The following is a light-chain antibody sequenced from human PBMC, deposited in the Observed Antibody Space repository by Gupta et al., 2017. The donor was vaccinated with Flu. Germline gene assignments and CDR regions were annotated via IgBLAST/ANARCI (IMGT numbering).Light chain of an antibody. CDR1: QDISNY. V-gene: IGKV1-33*01. Sequence: SSLFVSVGDRLTITCQASQDISNYLNWYQQKPGKAPKLLIYAASNWQTGVPSRFSGSGSGTDFTFTITNRQQEDIATYYCRQYDNNPPYTFGQGTKLE. CDR2: AAS. J-gene: IGKJ2*01. CDR3: RQYDNNPPYT.